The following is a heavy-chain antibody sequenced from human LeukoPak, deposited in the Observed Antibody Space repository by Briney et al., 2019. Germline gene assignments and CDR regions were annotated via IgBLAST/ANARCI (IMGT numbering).Heavy chain of an antibody. D-gene: IGHD1-26*01. CDR1: GFTFSSYS. Sequence: GGSLRLSCAASGFTFSSYSMNWVRQAPGKGLEWVSYISSSSTIYYADSVKGRFTISRDNAKNSLYLQMNSLRAEDTAVYYCARERSKSGRPSPFDYWGQGTLVTVSS. V-gene: IGHV3-48*01. CDR3: ARERSKSGRPSPFDY. CDR2: ISSSSTI. J-gene: IGHJ4*02.